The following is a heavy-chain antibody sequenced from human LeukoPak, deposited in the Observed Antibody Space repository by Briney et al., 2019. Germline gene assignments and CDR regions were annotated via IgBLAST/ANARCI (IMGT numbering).Heavy chain of an antibody. J-gene: IGHJ4*02. D-gene: IGHD2-15*01. V-gene: IGHV4-39*07. CDR1: GGSISSSSYY. Sequence: SETLSLTCTVSGGSISSSSYYWGWIRQPPGKGLEWIGSIYYSGSTYYNPSLKSRVTISVDTSKNQFSLKLSSVTAADTAVYYCARDIVVVVAAEYYFDYWGQGTLVTVSS. CDR3: ARDIVVVVAAEYYFDY. CDR2: IYYSGST.